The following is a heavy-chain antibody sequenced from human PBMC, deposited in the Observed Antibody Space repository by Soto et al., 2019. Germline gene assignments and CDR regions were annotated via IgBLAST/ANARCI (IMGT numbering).Heavy chain of an antibody. Sequence: QVTLKESGPVLVKPTETLTLTCTVSGFSLSNAGMGVRWIRQPPGKALEWLAHIFSNDEQSYSTSLKSRLTISKDTSKSQVVLTMTNMDPVDTATYYCARINYDSSGYCFDYWGQGTLVTVSS. CDR2: IFSNDEQ. J-gene: IGHJ4*02. CDR3: ARINYDSSGYCFDY. D-gene: IGHD3-22*01. V-gene: IGHV2-26*01. CDR1: GFSLSNAGMG.